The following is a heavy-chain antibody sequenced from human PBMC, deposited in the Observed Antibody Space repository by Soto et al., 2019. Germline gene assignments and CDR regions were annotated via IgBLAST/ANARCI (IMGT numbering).Heavy chain of an antibody. J-gene: IGHJ6*02. D-gene: IGHD6-6*01. CDR2: IIPIFGTA. V-gene: IGHV1-69*13. Sequence: ASVKVSGKASGVTFSSYAISWVRQAPGQGLEWMGGIIPIFGTANYAQKFQGRVTITADESTSTAYMELSSLRSEDTAVYYCARELRDSSSSYYYYGMDVWGQGTTVTVSS. CDR1: GVTFSSYA. CDR3: ARELRDSSSSYYYYGMDV.